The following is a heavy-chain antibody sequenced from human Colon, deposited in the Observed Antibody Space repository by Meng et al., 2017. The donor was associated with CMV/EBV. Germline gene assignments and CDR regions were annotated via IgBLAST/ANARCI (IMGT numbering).Heavy chain of an antibody. CDR2: IYYSGST. J-gene: IGHJ5*02. V-gene: IGHV4-30-4*08. D-gene: IGHD3-22*01. CDR1: GGSISSGDYY. CDR3: ASTDSSGYYYWFDP. Sequence: SETLSLTCTVSGGSISSGDYYWSWIRQPPGKGLEWIGYIYYSGSTYYNPSLKSRVTISVDTSKNQFSLKLSSVTAADTAVYYCASTDSSGYYYWFDPWRQGTLVTVSS.